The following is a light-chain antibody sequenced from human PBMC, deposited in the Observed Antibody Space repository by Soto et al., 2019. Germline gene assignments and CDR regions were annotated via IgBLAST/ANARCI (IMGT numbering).Light chain of an antibody. Sequence: DIQMTQSPSSLSASVVDRVTITCLASQSISRSLAWYQHQPGKAPKLLIYDASSLESGVPSRFSGIGSGTEFTLTISSLQPDDFATYYCQQYNSYSPTFGGGTKVDIK. CDR3: QQYNSYSPT. V-gene: IGKV1-5*01. CDR2: DAS. J-gene: IGKJ4*01. CDR1: QSISRS.